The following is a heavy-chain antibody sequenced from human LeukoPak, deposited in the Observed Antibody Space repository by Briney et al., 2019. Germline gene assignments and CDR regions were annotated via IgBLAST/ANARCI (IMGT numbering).Heavy chain of an antibody. J-gene: IGHJ4*02. D-gene: IGHD1-26*01. CDR3: ARGGSYYGY. V-gene: IGHV4-59*08. CDR1: GGSISSYY. CDR2: IYYSGST. Sequence: SETLSLTCPVSGGSISSYYWSWIRQPPGKGLEWIGNIYYSGSTNYNPSLKSRVTISVDTSKSQFSLQLSSVTAADTAVYYCARGGSYYGYWGQGTLVTVSS.